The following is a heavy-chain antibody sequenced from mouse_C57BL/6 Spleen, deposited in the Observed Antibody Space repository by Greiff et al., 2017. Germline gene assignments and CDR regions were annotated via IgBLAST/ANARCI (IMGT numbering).Heavy chain of an antibody. V-gene: IGHV1-66*01. CDR1: GYSFTSYY. Sequence: LQESGPELVKPGASVKISCKASGYSFTSYYIHWVKQRPGQGLEWIGWIYPGSGNTKYNEKFKGKATLTADTSSSTAYMQLSSLTSEDSAVYYCARGGYYGSRDFDYWGQGTTLTVSS. D-gene: IGHD1-1*01. J-gene: IGHJ2*01. CDR3: ARGGYYGSRDFDY. CDR2: IYPGSGNT.